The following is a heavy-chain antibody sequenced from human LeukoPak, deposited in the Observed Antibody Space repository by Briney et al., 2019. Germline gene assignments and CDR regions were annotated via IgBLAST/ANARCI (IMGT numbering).Heavy chain of an antibody. D-gene: IGHD3-10*01. CDR2: INPNSGGV. V-gene: IGHV1-2*02. J-gene: IGHJ2*01. Sequence: AASVKVSCKASAYTFTAYYLHWLRQAPGQGLEWMGWINPNSGGVNYAQRFQGRVTMTRDTSISTAYMNLSGLTSDDTAVYFCARELRRGWYFDLWGRGTLVTVSS. CDR1: AYTFTAYY. CDR3: ARELRRGWYFDL.